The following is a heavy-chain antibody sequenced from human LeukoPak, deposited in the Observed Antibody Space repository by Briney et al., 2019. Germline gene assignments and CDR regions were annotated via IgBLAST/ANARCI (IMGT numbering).Heavy chain of an antibody. D-gene: IGHD3-22*01. CDR2: INAGNGNT. Sequence: GASVKVSCKASGYTFTSYAMHWVRQAPGQRLEWMGWINAGNGNTKYSQKFQGRVTITRDTSASTAYMELSSLRSEDTAVYYRARTQKVYYYDSSGYYYGYWGQGTLVTVSS. J-gene: IGHJ4*02. V-gene: IGHV1-3*01. CDR3: ARTQKVYYYDSSGYYYGY. CDR1: GYTFTSYA.